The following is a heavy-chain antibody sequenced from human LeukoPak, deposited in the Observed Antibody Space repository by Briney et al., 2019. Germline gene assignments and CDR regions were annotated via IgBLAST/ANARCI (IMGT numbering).Heavy chain of an antibody. CDR3: ARHGTISSESYFDY. V-gene: IGHV4-59*08. Sequence: SETLSLTCTVAAGSISNYLWSWIRQPPGKGLEWIGCIFYSGSTYYNPSLKSRVTGFADTSKNQVSLRLSSVTAADTAVYYCARHGTISSESYFDYWGQGALVTVSS. D-gene: IGHD1-14*01. J-gene: IGHJ4*02. CDR1: AGSISNYL. CDR2: IFYSGST.